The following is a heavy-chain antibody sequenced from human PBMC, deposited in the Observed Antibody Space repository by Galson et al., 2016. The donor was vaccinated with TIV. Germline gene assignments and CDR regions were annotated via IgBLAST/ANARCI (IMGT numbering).Heavy chain of an antibody. CDR3: ARSPADPQYSYYYIDV. CDR1: GYSFTTHW. V-gene: IGHV5-51*03. Sequence: QSGAEVKQSGESQKISCKASGYSFTTHWIGWVRQMPGKGLEWMGIIYPGDSDTRCSPSFQGQVTISADKSISTAYLQWSALRASDTAVYYCARSPADPQYSYYYIDVWGKGTTVTVSS. CDR2: IYPGDSDT. J-gene: IGHJ6*03.